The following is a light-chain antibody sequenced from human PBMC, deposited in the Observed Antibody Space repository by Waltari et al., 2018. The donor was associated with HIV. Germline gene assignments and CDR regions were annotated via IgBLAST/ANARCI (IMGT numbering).Light chain of an antibody. CDR2: DTS. Sequence: EIVLAQSPDTLSLSPGERAILSCRASQSVNSGYVTWYQQRPGQAPRLLIFDTSRRASGIPDRFSGSGSGTDFTLTISSLEPEDFAVYYCQQYGNSPPCTFGQGTKLEIK. V-gene: IGKV3-20*01. CDR1: QSVNSGY. CDR3: QQYGNSPPCT. J-gene: IGKJ2*02.